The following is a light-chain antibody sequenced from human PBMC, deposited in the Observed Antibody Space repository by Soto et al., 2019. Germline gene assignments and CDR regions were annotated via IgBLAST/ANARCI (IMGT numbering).Light chain of an antibody. J-gene: IGLJ2*01. CDR2: LEGSGSY. CDR3: ETLDSNTRV. Sequence: QLVLTQSSSASASLGSSVKLTCTLSSGHSNYITAWHQQQPGKAPRYLMKLEGSGSYNKGSGVPDRFSGSSSGADRYLTISNLQFEDEADYYCETLDSNTRVFGGGTKLTVL. V-gene: IGLV4-60*02. CDR1: SGHSNYI.